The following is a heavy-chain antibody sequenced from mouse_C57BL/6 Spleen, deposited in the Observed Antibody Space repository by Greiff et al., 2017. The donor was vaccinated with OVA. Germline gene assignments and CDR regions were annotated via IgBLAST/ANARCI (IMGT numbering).Heavy chain of an antibody. Sequence: QVHVKQSGPGLVQPSQSLSITCTVSGFSLTSYGVHWVRQSPGKGLEWLGVIWSGGSTDYNAAFISRLSISKDNSKSQVFFKMNSLQADDTAIYYCARSFTTVDYYAMDYWGQGTSVTVSS. CDR2: IWSGGST. J-gene: IGHJ4*01. CDR1: GFSLTSYG. D-gene: IGHD1-1*01. CDR3: ARSFTTVDYYAMDY. V-gene: IGHV2-2*01.